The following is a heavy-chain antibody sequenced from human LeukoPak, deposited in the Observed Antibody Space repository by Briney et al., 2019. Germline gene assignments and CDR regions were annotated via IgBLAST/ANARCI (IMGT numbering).Heavy chain of an antibody. D-gene: IGHD3-22*01. CDR1: GGSLSSYY. J-gene: IGHJ6*02. CDR3: ARSPAYYDSSGYFLFHYYYYGMDV. CDR2: IYTSGST. V-gene: IGHV4-4*07. Sequence: SETLSLTCTVSGGSLSSYYWSWLRQPAGKGLEWIGRIYTSGSTNYNPSLNSRVTMSVDTSKNQFSLKLSSVTAADTAVYYCARSPAYYDSSGYFLFHYYYYGMDVWGQGTTVTVSS.